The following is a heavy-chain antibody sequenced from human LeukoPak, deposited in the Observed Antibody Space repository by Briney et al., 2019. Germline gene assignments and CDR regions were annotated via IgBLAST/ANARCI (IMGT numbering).Heavy chain of an antibody. D-gene: IGHD3-22*01. CDR1: GFTFTSYG. CDR2: IRFDGSNK. CDR3: TTVTRPYYYDSSGLDY. Sequence: PGGSLRLSCAASGFTFTSYGMHWVRQAPGEGLEWVAYIRFDGSNKYYADPVKGRFTISRDNSKNTLYLQMNSLKTEDTAVYYCTTVTRPYYYDSSGLDYWGQGTLVTVSS. J-gene: IGHJ4*02. V-gene: IGHV3-30*02.